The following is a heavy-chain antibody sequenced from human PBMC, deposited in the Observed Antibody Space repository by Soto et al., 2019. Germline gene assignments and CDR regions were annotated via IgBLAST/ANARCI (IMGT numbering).Heavy chain of an antibody. V-gene: IGHV4-61*08. J-gene: IGHJ4*02. CDR1: GGSISSGGYS. CDR3: ARESYYGSGATVVGY. Sequence: PSEILSLTCAVSGGSISSGGYSWSWIRQPPGKGLEWIGYIYHSGTTSYNPSLNSRVTISVDTSKNQFSLKLNSVTAADTAVYYCARESYYGSGATVVGYWGLGTLVTVS. CDR2: IYHSGTT. D-gene: IGHD3-10*01.